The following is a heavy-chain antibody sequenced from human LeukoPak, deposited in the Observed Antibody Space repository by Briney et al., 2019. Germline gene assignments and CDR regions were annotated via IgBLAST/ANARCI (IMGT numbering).Heavy chain of an antibody. J-gene: IGHJ6*02. D-gene: IGHD2-2*01. V-gene: IGHV1-18*04. CDR1: GYTFTSYG. CDR2: ISAYNGNT. CDR3: ARDYCSSTSCPRRYYYYYGMDV. Sequence: ASVKVSCKASGYTFTSYGISWVRQAPGQGLEWMGWISAYNGNTNYAQKFQGRVTITADKSTSTAYMELSSLRSEDTAVYYCARDYCSSTSCPRRYYYYYGMDVWGQGTTVTVSS.